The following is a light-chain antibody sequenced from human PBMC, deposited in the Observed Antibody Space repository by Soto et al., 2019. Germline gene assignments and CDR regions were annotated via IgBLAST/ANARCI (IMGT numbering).Light chain of an antibody. CDR1: QSVTNDY. J-gene: IGKJ2*01. CDR3: QHYGNSPPMYT. Sequence: EIVLTQSPDTLSLSPGDRATLSYSASQSVTNDYLAWYQHKPGQAPRLLIYGASTRATGIPDRFSGSVSETEFTLTISRLEPEDFAVYYCQHYGNSPPMYTFGQGTKLEIK. V-gene: IGKV3-20*01. CDR2: GAS.